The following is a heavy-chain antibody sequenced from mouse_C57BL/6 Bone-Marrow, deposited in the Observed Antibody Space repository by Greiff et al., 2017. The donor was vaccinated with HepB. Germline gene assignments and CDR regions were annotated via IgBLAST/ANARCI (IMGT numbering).Heavy chain of an antibody. CDR1: GFTFSSYG. V-gene: IGHV5-6*01. J-gene: IGHJ3*01. D-gene: IGHD2-4*01. CDR3: ARHPLYYDYPWFAY. Sequence: EVQRVESGGDLVKPGGSLKLSCAASGFTFSSYGMSWVRQTPDKRLEWVATISSGGSYTYYPDSVKGRFTISRDNAKNTLYLQMSSLKSEDTAMYYCARHPLYYDYPWFAYWGQGTLVTVSA. CDR2: ISSGGSYT.